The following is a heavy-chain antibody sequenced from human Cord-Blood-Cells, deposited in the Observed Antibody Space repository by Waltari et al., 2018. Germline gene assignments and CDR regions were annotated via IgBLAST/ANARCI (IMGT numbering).Heavy chain of an antibody. Sequence: HLQPWGAGLLKPSEPLSPTCAVDGGSFSGYYCRWLRQPPGKGLEWIREINHSGSTNYNPSLKTRVTISVDTSKNQFSLKLGSVTAADTAVYYGARGRGYCSSTSCYAYYFDYWGQGTLVTVSS. J-gene: IGHJ4*02. V-gene: IGHV4-34*01. CDR1: GGSFSGYY. D-gene: IGHD2-2*01. CDR3: ARGRGYCSSTSCYAYYFDY. CDR2: INHSGST.